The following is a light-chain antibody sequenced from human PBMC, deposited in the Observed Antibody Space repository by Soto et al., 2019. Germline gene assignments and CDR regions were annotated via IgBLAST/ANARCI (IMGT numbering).Light chain of an antibody. J-gene: IGKJ3*01. CDR1: QRINNNF. Sequence: EVVLTQSPGTLSLSPGERATLSCRASQRINNNFLAWYQQKPGQAPRLLIYGESSRATGIPDRFTGSGSGTDFTLTISRLETEDFAVYYCQQYGISPGFTFGPGTNVDIK. CDR2: GES. V-gene: IGKV3-20*01. CDR3: QQYGISPGFT.